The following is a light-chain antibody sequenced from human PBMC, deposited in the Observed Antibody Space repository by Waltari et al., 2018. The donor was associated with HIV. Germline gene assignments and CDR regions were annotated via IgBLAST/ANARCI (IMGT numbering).Light chain of an antibody. CDR3: GTWDTSLSAGV. J-gene: IGLJ1*01. Sequence: QSVLTHPPSVTAAPGQKVTISCSGSSSNVGENYVSWYQHLPGTAPKLLIDENYGRPSGIPNRFSGSRSGTSATLGITGLQTGDEGDYYCGTWDTSLSAGVFGTGTKVTVL. CDR2: ENY. V-gene: IGLV1-51*02. CDR1: SSNVGENY.